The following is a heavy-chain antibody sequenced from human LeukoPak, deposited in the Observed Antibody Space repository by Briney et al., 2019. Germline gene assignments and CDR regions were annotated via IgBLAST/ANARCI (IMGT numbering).Heavy chain of an antibody. V-gene: IGHV3-11*01. CDR3: ARQLYGSQIITAL. CDR2: ISSSGSTI. Sequence: PGGSLRLSCAASGFTFSDYYMSWIRQAPGKGLEWVSYISSSGSTIYYADSVKGRFTISRDNSKNTLYLQMVSLRAEDTAVYYCARQLYGSQIITALWGQGTLVTVSS. CDR1: GFTFSDYY. J-gene: IGHJ4*02. D-gene: IGHD4-17*01.